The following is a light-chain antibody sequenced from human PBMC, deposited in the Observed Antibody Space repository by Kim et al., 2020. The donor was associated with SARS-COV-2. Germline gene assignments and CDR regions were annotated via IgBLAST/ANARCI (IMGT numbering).Light chain of an antibody. CDR3: SAWDSSLNAWV. CDR1: NNNVGNQG. Sequence: RQTDTLTCTGNNNNVGNQGAAWLQQHQGHPPKLLSYRNNNRPSGISERFSASRSGDTASLTITGLQPEDETDYYCSAWDSSLNAWVFGGGTKLTVL. J-gene: IGLJ3*02. CDR2: RNN. V-gene: IGLV10-54*04.